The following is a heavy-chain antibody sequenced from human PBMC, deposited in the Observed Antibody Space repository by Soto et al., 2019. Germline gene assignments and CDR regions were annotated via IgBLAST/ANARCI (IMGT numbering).Heavy chain of an antibody. J-gene: IGHJ4*02. CDR3: ARVPDD. CDR1: GGSISSGGYS. CDR2: IYHSGST. Sequence: SETLSLTCAVSGGSISSGGYSWSWIRQPPGKGLEWIGYIYHSGSTYYNPSLKSRVTISVDRSKNQFSLKLSTVTDADTAVYYCARVPDDWGQGTLVTVSS. V-gene: IGHV4-30-2*01.